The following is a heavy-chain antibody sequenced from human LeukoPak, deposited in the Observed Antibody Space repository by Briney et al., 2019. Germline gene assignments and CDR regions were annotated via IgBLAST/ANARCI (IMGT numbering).Heavy chain of an antibody. J-gene: IGHJ4*02. CDR2: INSDGSST. Sequence: PGGSLRLSCAASGFTFSSYWMHWVRQAPEKGLVWVSRINSDGSSTSYADSVKGRFTISRDNAKNTLYLQMNSLRAEDTAVYYCAAAGWSTLNFDYWGQGTLVTVSS. D-gene: IGHD6-19*01. CDR3: AAAGWSTLNFDY. CDR1: GFTFSSYW. V-gene: IGHV3-74*01.